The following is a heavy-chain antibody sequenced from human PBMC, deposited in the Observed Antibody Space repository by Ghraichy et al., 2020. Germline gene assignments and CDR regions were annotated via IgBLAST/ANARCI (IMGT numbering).Heavy chain of an antibody. V-gene: IGHV3-7*05. CDR1: GFTFREYW. CDR3: AKSGYSSGWYLTA. CDR2: IKPDGSVS. J-gene: IGHJ5*02. Sequence: GGSLRLSCAASGFTFREYWMAWVRQAPGKGLEWVASIKPDGSVSYYADSMTGRFTISRDNAKNSFLLQMNSLRAVDTAMFYCAKSGYSSGWYLTAWGQGVPVTVSS. D-gene: IGHD6-19*01.